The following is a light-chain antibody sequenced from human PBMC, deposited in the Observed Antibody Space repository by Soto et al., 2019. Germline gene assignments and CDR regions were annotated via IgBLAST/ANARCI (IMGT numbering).Light chain of an antibody. CDR2: GAS. Sequence: EIVLTQSPGTLSLSPGERATLSCRASQSVSSSYLAWYQQKPGQAPRLLIYGASSRATGIPDRFSGSGSGTDFTLTISRLEPEDFAVYYCQQYGSSPGWWFGQGTKVEIK. V-gene: IGKV3-20*01. CDR3: QQYGSSPGWW. CDR1: QSVSSSY. J-gene: IGKJ1*01.